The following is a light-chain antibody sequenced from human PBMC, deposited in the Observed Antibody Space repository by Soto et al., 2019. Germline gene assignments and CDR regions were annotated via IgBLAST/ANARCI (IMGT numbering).Light chain of an antibody. Sequence: QSALTQPRSVSGSPGQSVTISCTGTASDVGGYSYVSWYQQHPGKVPKLIIYDVSKWPSGVSNRFSGSKSGNTASLTISGLQAEDEADYYCSSYTSSSTLVFGTGTKLTVL. CDR2: DVS. CDR1: ASDVGGYSY. J-gene: IGLJ1*01. V-gene: IGLV2-14*01. CDR3: SSYTSSSTLV.